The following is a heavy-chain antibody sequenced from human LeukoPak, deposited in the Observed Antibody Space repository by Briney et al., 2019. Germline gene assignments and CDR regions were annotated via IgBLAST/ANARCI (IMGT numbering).Heavy chain of an antibody. V-gene: IGHV1-2*02. CDR2: INPNTGGT. CDR1: GYTFTAYY. CDR3: ARLVVVPTARWFDP. D-gene: IGHD2-2*01. Sequence: ASVKVSCKASGYTFTAYYIHWVRQASGQGLEWMGWINPNTGGTNYAQKFQGRVTMTRDTSISTASMELSRLRSDDTAVYYCARLVVVPTARWFDPWGQGTLVTVSS. J-gene: IGHJ5*02.